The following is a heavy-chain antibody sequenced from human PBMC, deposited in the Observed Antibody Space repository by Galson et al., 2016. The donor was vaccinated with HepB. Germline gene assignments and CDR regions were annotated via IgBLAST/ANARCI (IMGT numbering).Heavy chain of an antibody. Sequence: SLRLSCAASGFTFSSYGMHWVRQAPGKGLEWVANIKQDGSGKYYVDSVKGRFTISRDNAKNSLYLQMNSLRGEDTAVYYCARGRGVDVWGQGTTVTVSS. CDR2: IKQDGSGK. CDR3: ARGRGVDV. CDR1: GFTFSSYG. J-gene: IGHJ6*02. V-gene: IGHV3-7*03.